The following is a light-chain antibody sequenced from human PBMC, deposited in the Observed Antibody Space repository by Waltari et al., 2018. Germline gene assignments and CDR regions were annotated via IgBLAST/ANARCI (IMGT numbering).Light chain of an antibody. V-gene: IGKV3-20*01. CDR3: QKYGTLPAT. CDR2: DAS. Sequence: EIVLTQSPGTLSLSPGERATLYCRASQSVWRTLAWYQQKPGQAPRLLIYDASSRATGVPDRFSGSGSGTDFSLTISRLEPEEFAVYYCQKYGTLPATFGQGTTVEIK. CDR1: QSVWRT. J-gene: IGKJ1*01.